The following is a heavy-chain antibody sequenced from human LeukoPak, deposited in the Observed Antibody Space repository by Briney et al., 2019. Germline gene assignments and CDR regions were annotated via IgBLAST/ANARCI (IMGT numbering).Heavy chain of an antibody. CDR3: ARARTMYRRGWYQVVNFDY. V-gene: IGHV3-21*01. CDR2: ISSGSSYI. CDR1: GSTFSNYG. J-gene: IGHJ4*02. D-gene: IGHD6-19*01. Sequence: GGSLRLSCAASGSTFSNYGMNWVRQAPGKGLEWVSSISSGSSYIYYADSVKGRFTISRDNAKNSLYLQMNSLRAEDTAVYYCARARTMYRRGWYQVVNFDYWGAGTLGTVSS.